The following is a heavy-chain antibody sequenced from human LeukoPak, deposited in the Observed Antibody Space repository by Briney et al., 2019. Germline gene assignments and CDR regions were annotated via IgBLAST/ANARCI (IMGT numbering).Heavy chain of an antibody. D-gene: IGHD3-9*01. CDR3: VRSYRDLTGYYNHFDY. V-gene: IGHV3-33*03. CDR1: GFTFSSYG. CDR2: IWYDGSNK. J-gene: IGHJ4*02. Sequence: PGGSLRLSCAASGFTFSSYGMHWVRQAPGKGLEWVAVIWYDGSNKYYADSVKGRFTISRDNAKNTLYLQMNSLRPEDTAVYYCVRSYRDLTGYYNHFDYWGQGNLVTVSS.